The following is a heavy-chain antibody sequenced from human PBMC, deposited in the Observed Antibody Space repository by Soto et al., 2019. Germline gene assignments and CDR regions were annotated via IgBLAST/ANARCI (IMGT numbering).Heavy chain of an antibody. CDR1: GFTFSSYS. D-gene: IGHD6-19*01. V-gene: IGHV3-23*01. CDR2: ISGSGGST. Sequence: GGSLRLSCAASGFTFSSYSMNWVRQAPGKGLEWVSAISGSGGSTYYADSVKGRFTISRDNSKNTLYLQMNSLRAEDTAVYYCAKDLAVAGPRVVDYWGQGTLVTVSS. J-gene: IGHJ4*02. CDR3: AKDLAVAGPRVVDY.